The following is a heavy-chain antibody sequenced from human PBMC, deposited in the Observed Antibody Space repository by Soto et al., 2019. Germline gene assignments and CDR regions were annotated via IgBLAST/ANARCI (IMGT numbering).Heavy chain of an antibody. CDR3: AKDAESSSWYARSYYYGMDV. Sequence: QVQLVESGGGVVQPGRSLRLSCAASGFTFSSYGMHWVRQAPGKGLEWVAVTSYDGSNKYYADSVKGRFTISRDNSKNTLYLQMNSLRAEDTAVYYCAKDAESSSWYARSYYYGMDVWGQGTTVTVSS. D-gene: IGHD6-13*01. CDR2: TSYDGSNK. V-gene: IGHV3-30*18. CDR1: GFTFSSYG. J-gene: IGHJ6*02.